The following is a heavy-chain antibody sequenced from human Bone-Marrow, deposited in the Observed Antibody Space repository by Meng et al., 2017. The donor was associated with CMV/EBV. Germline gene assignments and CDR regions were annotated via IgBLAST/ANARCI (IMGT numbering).Heavy chain of an antibody. CDR1: SSYS. J-gene: IGHJ4*02. CDR3: ARDETYYYDSSGYYYGVFGY. D-gene: IGHD3-22*01. V-gene: IGHV3-21*01. Sequence: SSYSMNWVRQAPGKGLEWVSSISSSSSYIYYADSVKGRFTISRDNAKNSLYLQMNSLRAEDTAVYYCARDETYYYDSSGYYYGVFGYWGQGTLVTVSS. CDR2: ISSSSSYI.